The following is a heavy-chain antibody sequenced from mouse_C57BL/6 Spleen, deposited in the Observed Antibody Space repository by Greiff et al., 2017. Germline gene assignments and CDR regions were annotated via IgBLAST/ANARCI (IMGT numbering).Heavy chain of an antibody. CDR2: IDPENGDT. CDR3: TPHYDSAMDY. D-gene: IGHD2-4*01. J-gene: IGHJ4*01. Sequence: EVKLQESGAELVRPGASVKLSCTASGFNIKDDYMHWVKQRPEQGLEWIGWIDPENGDTEYASKFQGKATITADTSSNTAYLQLSSLTSEDTAVYYCTPHYDSAMDYWGQGTSVTVSS. V-gene: IGHV14-4*01. CDR1: GFNIKDDY.